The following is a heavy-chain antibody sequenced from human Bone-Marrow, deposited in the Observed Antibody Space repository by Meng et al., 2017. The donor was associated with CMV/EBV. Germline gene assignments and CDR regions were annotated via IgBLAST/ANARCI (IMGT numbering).Heavy chain of an antibody. CDR2: IYHSGST. CDR1: GYSISSGYY. J-gene: IGHJ6*02. V-gene: IGHV4-38-2*02. Sequence: SETLSLTCTVSGYSISSGYYWGWIRQPPGKGLEWIGSIYHSGSTYYNPSLKSRVTISVDTSKNQFSLKLSSVTAADTAVYYCAREGTTLSPYYYYGMDVWGQGTTVTVSS. CDR3: AREGTTLSPYYYYGMDV. D-gene: IGHD4-17*01.